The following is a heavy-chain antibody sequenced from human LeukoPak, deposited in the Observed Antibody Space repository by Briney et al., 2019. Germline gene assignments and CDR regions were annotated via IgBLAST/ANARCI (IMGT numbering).Heavy chain of an antibody. D-gene: IGHD3-16*01. CDR1: GFTFSSYS. V-gene: IGHV3-21*01. CDR3: AKDGGWMDPSVLYWYFDL. J-gene: IGHJ2*01. CDR2: ISSSSGYI. Sequence: GGSLRLSCAASGFTFSSYSMNWVRQAPGKGLEWVSSISSSSGYIYYADSVKGRFTISRDNAKNSLYLQMNSLRVEDTAVYYCAKDGGWMDPSVLYWYFDLWGRGTLVTVSS.